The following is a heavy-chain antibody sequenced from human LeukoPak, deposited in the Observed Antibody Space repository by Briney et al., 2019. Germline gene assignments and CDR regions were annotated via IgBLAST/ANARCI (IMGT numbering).Heavy chain of an antibody. D-gene: IGHD6-13*01. CDR1: GGTFSSYA. CDR3: ARGYSSSWYYFDY. V-gene: IGHV1-69*13. J-gene: IGHJ4*02. CDR2: IIPIFGTA. Sequence: AASVKLSCKASGGTFSSYAISWVRQAPGQGLEWMGGIIPIFGTANYAQKFQGRVTITADESTSTAYMELSSLRSEDTAVYYSARGYSSSWYYFDYWGQGTLVTVSS.